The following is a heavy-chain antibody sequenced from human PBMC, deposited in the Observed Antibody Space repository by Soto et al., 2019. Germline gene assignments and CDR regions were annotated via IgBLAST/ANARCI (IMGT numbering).Heavy chain of an antibody. J-gene: IGHJ4*02. D-gene: IGHD6-19*01. V-gene: IGHV1-8*01. CDR1: GYTFTSYD. CDR2: MNPNSGNT. CDR3: ARVRYSSGWYVALGYY. Sequence: QVQLVQSGAEVKKPGASVKVSCKASGYTFTSYDINWVRQATGQGLEWMGWMNPNSGNTGYAQKFQGRVTMTRNTSISTAYMELSSLRSEDTAVYYCARVRYSSGWYVALGYYWGQGTLVTVSS.